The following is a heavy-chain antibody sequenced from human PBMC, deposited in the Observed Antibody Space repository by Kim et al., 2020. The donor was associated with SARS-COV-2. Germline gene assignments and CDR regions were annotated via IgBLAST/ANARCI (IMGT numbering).Heavy chain of an antibody. J-gene: IGHJ5*02. CDR1: GFTFSSYG. V-gene: IGHV3-30*18. D-gene: IGHD3-22*01. CDR3: AKGPPLSGSIGGHWFDP. CDR2: ISYDGSNK. Sequence: GGSLRLSCAASGFTFSSYGMHWVRQAPGKGLEWVAVISYDGSNKYYADSVKGRFTISRDNSKNTLYLQMNSLRAEDTAVYYCAKGPPLSGSIGGHWFDPWGQGTLVTVSS.